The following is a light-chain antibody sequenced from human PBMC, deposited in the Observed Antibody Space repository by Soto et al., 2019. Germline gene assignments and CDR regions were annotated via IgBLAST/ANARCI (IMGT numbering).Light chain of an antibody. Sequence: SYVVTQPPSVSVAPGKTARITCGGNNIGSKSVHWYQQKPGQAPVLVIYYDSDRPSGIPERFSGSNSGSTATLTISRVEAGDEADYYCQVWDSSSDPVVFGGGTKLTVL. V-gene: IGLV3-21*04. CDR2: YDS. CDR1: NIGSKS. CDR3: QVWDSSSDPVV. J-gene: IGLJ3*02.